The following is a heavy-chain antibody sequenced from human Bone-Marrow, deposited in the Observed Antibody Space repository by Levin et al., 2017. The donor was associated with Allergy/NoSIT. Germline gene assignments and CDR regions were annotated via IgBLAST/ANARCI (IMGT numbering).Heavy chain of an antibody. CDR1: GYTFTDYG. J-gene: IGHJ4*02. CDR2: INVNNGHT. Sequence: ASVKVSCKASGYTFTDYGISWVRQAPGQGLEWMGWINVNNGHTNYVQKFQGRVTMTTDTSTSTAYMALRGLRSDDTAIYYCARGSDYWGQGTLVTVSS. CDR3: ARGSDY. V-gene: IGHV1-18*01.